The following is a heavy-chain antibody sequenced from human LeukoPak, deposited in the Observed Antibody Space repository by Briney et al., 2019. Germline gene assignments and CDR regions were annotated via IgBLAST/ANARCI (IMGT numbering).Heavy chain of an antibody. J-gene: IGHJ4*02. CDR2: ISSSSSHI. CDR1: GFTFSSYS. D-gene: IGHD1-1*01. CDR3: AREGSNWNEGSFDY. V-gene: IGHV3-21*01. Sequence: PGGSLRLSCAVSGFTFSSYSMHWVRQAPGKGLEWVSSISSSSSHIYYADSVKGRFTISRDNAKNSLYLQMNSLRAEDTAVYYCAREGSNWNEGSFDYWGQGTLVTVSS.